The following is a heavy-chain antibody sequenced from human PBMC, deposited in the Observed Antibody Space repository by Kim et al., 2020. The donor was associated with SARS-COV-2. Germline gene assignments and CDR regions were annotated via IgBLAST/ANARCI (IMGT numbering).Heavy chain of an antibody. D-gene: IGHD6-19*01. J-gene: IGHJ4*02. Sequence: SETLSLTCTVSGGSISSSTYYWGWIRQPPGKGLEWIGSVYYSGSTYYNPPLKSRVTISVDTSKNQFYLELHSVTAADTAGYYCGRLPVAGRSRVDYWVQGSLVTVSS. CDR2: VYYSGST. CDR1: GGSISSSTYY. V-gene: IGHV4-39*01. CDR3: GRLPVAGRSRVDY.